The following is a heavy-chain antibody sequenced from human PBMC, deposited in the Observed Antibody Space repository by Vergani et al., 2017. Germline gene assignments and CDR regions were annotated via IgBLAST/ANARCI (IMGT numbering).Heavy chain of an antibody. CDR2: ISAYNGNT. Sequence: QVQLVQSGAEVKKPGASVKVSCKASGYTFTSYGISWVRQAPGQGLEWMGWISAYNGNTNYAQKLQGRVTMTTDTSTSTAYMELRSLRSDDTAVYYCATDNVDIVATNKYYYYYGMDVWGQGTTVTVSS. CDR3: ATDNVDIVATNKYYYYYGMDV. V-gene: IGHV1-18*04. CDR1: GYTFTSYG. J-gene: IGHJ6*02. D-gene: IGHD5-12*01.